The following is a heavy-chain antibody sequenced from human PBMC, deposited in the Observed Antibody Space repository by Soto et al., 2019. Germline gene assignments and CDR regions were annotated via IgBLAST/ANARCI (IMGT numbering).Heavy chain of an antibody. Sequence: GGSLRLSCAASAFTFSSYSMNWVRQAPGKGLEWVSYISSGSKTIYYADSVQGRFTVSRDNAKNSQYLQMSSLTDEDTAVYYCAREDILGVRSFDYWGRGTLVTVS. J-gene: IGHJ4*02. CDR2: ISSGSKTI. V-gene: IGHV3-48*02. D-gene: IGHD3-10*01. CDR1: AFTFSSYS. CDR3: AREDILGVRSFDY.